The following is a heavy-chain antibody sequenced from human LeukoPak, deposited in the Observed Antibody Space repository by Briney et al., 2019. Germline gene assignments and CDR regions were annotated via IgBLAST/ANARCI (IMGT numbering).Heavy chain of an antibody. CDR2: ISSSSSYI. CDR1: GFTFSSYS. CDR3: ARVAVAGEEVDY. D-gene: IGHD6-19*01. J-gene: IGHJ4*02. V-gene: IGHV3-21*01. Sequence: KPGGSLRLSCAASGFTFSSYSMNWVRQAPGKGLEWVSSISSSSSYIYYADSVKGRFTISRDNAKNSLYLQMNSLRAEDTAVYYCARVAVAGEEVDYWGQGTLVTVSS.